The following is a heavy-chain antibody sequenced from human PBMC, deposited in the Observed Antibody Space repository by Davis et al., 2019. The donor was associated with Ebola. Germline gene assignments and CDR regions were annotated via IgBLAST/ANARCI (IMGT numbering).Heavy chain of an antibody. CDR3: ARGRRYCSSTSCTAAQYYYYYYGMDV. CDR1: GGSFSGYY. D-gene: IGHD2-2*01. CDR2: INHSGST. V-gene: IGHV4-34*01. J-gene: IGHJ6*02. Sequence: GSLRLSCAVYGGSFSGYYWSWIRQTPGKGLEWIGEINHSGSTNYNPSPKSRVTISVDTSKNQFSLKLSSVTAADTAVYYCARGRRYCSSTSCTAAQYYYYYYGMDVWGQGTTVTVSS.